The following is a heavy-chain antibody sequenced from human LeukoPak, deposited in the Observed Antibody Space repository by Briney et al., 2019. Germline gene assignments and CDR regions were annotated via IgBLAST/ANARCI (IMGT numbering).Heavy chain of an antibody. Sequence: ASVKVSCKASGYTFTGYYMHWVRQAPGQGLEWMGWINPNSGGTNYAQKFQGWVTMTRDTSISTAYMELSSLRSEDTAVYYCAREAYDFWSGRQYYFDYWGQGTLVTVSS. CDR1: GYTFTGYY. CDR2: INPNSGGT. CDR3: AREAYDFWSGRQYYFDY. D-gene: IGHD3-3*01. J-gene: IGHJ4*02. V-gene: IGHV1-2*04.